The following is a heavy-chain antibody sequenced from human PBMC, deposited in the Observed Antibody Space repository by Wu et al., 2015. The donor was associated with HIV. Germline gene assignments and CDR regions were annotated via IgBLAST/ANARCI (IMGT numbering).Heavy chain of an antibody. V-gene: IGHV1-2*02. J-gene: IGHJ5*02. CDR2: INANSGRT. D-gene: IGHD3-9*01. Sequence: QVQLVQSGAEVKKPGASVKVSCTASGYTFTAYNVHWVRQVPGQGLEWMGNINANSGRTKYAENFQGRVAMTRDTSVNTVYMELKTLRYDDTAVYFCARGDRFYDILTGHSKNWFDPWGQGTLVSVSS. CDR3: ARGDRFYDILTGHSKNWFDP. CDR1: GYTFTAYN.